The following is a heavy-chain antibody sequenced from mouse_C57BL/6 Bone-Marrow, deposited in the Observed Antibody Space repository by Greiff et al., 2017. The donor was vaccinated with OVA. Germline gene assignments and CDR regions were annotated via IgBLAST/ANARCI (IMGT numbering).Heavy chain of an antibody. CDR1: GYTFTDHT. CDR3: ARAPYYGSSSYAMDY. CDR2: IYPRDGST. V-gene: IGHV1-78*01. Sequence: QVQLKESDAELVKPGASVKISCKVSGYTFTDHTIHWMKQRPEQGLEWIGYIYPRDGSTKYNEKFKGKATLTADKSSSTAYMQLNSLTSEDSAVYFCARAPYYGSSSYAMDYWGQGTSVTVSS. D-gene: IGHD1-1*01. J-gene: IGHJ4*01.